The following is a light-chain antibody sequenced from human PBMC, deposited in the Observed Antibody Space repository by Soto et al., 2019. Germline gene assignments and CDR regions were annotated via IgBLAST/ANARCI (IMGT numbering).Light chain of an antibody. V-gene: IGKV2-28*01. CDR1: QSLLYNNTYNY. CDR3: MQARQTPPWT. CDR2: SGS. Sequence: EIVMTQSPLTLPVTPGEPASISCRSSQSLLYNNTYNYLDWYLXKPAQSXXLXIYSGSNRASGVPDRFSGSGSGTEFTLKISRVEPEDVGVYYCMQARQTPPWTFGQGTKVDIK. J-gene: IGKJ1*01.